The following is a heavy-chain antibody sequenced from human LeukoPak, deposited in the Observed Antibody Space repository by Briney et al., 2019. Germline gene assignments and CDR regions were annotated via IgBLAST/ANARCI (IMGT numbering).Heavy chain of an antibody. V-gene: IGHV1-2*02. CDR2: INPNSGGT. Sequence: ASVKVSCKASGYTFTGYYMHWVRQAPGQGLEWMGWINPNSGGTNYAQKFQGRVTMTRDTSISTAYMELSRLRSDDTAVYYCARGSLVWQQLVPGGYWGQGTLVTVSS. CDR3: ARGSLVWQQLVPGGY. J-gene: IGHJ4*02. D-gene: IGHD6-13*01. CDR1: GYTFTGYY.